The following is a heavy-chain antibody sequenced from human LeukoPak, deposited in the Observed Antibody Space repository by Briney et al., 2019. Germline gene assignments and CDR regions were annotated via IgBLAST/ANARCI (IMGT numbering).Heavy chain of an antibody. Sequence: ASVKASCKASGYNFKTFGFSWVRQAPGQGLEWMGWITTYNGHTTYAQKFEDRTTMTTETSTSTVYMELRSLTSDDTAVYFCARDIGQDIVVVVDAPSFDYWGQGTLVIVSS. CDR2: ITTYNGHT. CDR3: ARDIGQDIVVVVDAPSFDY. D-gene: IGHD2-15*01. J-gene: IGHJ4*02. CDR1: GYNFKTFG. V-gene: IGHV1-18*04.